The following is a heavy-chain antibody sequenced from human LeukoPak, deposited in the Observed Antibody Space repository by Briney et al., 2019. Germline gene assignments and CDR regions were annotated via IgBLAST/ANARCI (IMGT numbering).Heavy chain of an antibody. CDR1: GGSISSGSYY. Sequence: SETLSLTCTVSGGSISSGSYYWSWIRQPAGKGLEWIGRIYTSGSTNYNPSLKSRVTISVDTSKNQFSLKLSSVTAADTAVYYCARDWSYDFWSGHYYMDVWGKGTTVTVSS. V-gene: IGHV4-61*02. CDR2: IYTSGST. J-gene: IGHJ6*03. D-gene: IGHD3-3*01. CDR3: ARDWSYDFWSGHYYMDV.